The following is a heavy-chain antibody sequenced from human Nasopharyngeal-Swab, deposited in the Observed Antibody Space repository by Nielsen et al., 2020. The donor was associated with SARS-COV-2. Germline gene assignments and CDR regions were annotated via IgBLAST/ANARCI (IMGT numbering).Heavy chain of an antibody. J-gene: IGHJ4*02. CDR1: GFTFSPYY. Sequence: GESLKISCAASGFTFSPYYMIWVRQAPGQGLEWVSSISGTSTEIHYADSVKGRFTISRDNAKNSLYLQMNSLTVKDTAVYYCARGSVYQTLVYWGQGTLVIVSS. D-gene: IGHD3-10*01. V-gene: IGHV3-21*01. CDR2: ISGTSTEI. CDR3: ARGSVYQTLVY.